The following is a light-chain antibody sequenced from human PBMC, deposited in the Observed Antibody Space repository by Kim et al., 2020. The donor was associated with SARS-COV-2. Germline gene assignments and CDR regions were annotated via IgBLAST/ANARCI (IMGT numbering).Light chain of an antibody. Sequence: SSELTQDPAVSVALGQTVMITCQGDSLRSYYASWYQQKPGQAPVLVIYGKNNRPSGIPDRFSGSSSGNTASLTITGAQAEDEADYYCNSRDSSGNHLRVFGGGTQLTVL. CDR2: GKN. V-gene: IGLV3-19*01. J-gene: IGLJ3*02. CDR3: NSRDSSGNHLRV. CDR1: SLRSYY.